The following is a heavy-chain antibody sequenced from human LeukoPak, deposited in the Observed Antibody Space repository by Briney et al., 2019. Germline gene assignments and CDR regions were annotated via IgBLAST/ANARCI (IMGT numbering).Heavy chain of an antibody. CDR3: AKSHDSSGSDY. J-gene: IGHJ4*02. CDR1: GFTFSSYV. CDR2: ISGSGGSR. D-gene: IGHD3-22*01. Sequence: TGGSLRLSCAASGFTFSSYVMSWVRQAPGKGLEWVSAISGSGGSRYYADSVKGRFTISRDNSKNTLYMQMNSLRAEDTAVYYCAKSHDSSGSDYWGQGTLVTVSS. V-gene: IGHV3-23*01.